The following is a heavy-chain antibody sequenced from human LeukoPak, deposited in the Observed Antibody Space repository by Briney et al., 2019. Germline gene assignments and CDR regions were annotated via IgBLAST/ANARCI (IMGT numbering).Heavy chain of an antibody. V-gene: IGHV4-39*07. CDR2: IYSSGTT. CDR3: VRGAGGSGYPNYTIDN. D-gene: IGHD3-22*01. Sequence: SETLSLTCTVSGGSISSSSYYWDWIRQPPGKKLEWIGSIYSSGTTYYNPSLKSRVNISVDTSKNQFSLKLSSVTAADTAVFYCVRGAGGSGYPNYTIDNWGQGTLVTVSS. CDR1: GGSISSSSYY. J-gene: IGHJ4*02.